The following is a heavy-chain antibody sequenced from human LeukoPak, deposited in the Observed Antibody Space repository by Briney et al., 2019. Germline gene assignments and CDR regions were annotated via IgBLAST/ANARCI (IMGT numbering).Heavy chain of an antibody. V-gene: IGHV4-59*01. CDR1: GGSISTYY. J-gene: IGHJ4*02. CDR2: IYYSGST. CDR3: ARGPGSGVSIRIFDY. Sequence: SETLSLTCTVSGGSISTYYWTWIRQPPGKGLEWIGYIYYSGSTNYNPSLKSRVTISVDTSKNQFSLKLSSVTAADTAVYYCARGPGSGVSIRIFDYWGQGTLVTVSS. D-gene: IGHD3-10*01.